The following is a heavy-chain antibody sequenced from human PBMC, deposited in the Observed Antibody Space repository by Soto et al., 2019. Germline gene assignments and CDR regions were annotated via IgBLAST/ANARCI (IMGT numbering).Heavy chain of an antibody. CDR2: ISWNSGSV. Sequence: GGSLRLSCAASGFTFDNYAMHWVRQAPGKGLEWVSGISWNSGSVGYADSVKGRFTISRDNAKNSLYLQMNSLRAEDTALYYCAKGVVRFGEYPYYYYTMDVWGQGTKVTVYS. CDR3: AKGVVRFGEYPYYYYTMDV. V-gene: IGHV3-9*01. CDR1: GFTFDNYA. D-gene: IGHD3-10*01. J-gene: IGHJ6*02.